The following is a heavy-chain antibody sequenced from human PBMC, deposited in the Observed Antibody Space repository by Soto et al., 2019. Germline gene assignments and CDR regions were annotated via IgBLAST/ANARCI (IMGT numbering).Heavy chain of an antibody. V-gene: IGHV3-64D*06. J-gene: IGHJ5*02. CDR1: GFTFRHFS. CDR2: IVSNGLST. Sequence: GGSLRLSCSASGFTFRHFSMHWVRQAPGKGLEYVAGIVSNGLSTYYADPVKGRFTISRDNSKDTLYLQMTSLRPDDTAVYYCVNPRSTVMIPPTWSQGTLVTVSS. D-gene: IGHD4-4*01. CDR3: VNPRSTVMIPPT.